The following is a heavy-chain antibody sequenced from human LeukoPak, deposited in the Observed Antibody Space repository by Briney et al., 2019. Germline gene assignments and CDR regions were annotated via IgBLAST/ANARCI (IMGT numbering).Heavy chain of an antibody. CDR1: GGSISSSDYY. J-gene: IGHJ4*02. CDR2: IYYNGNT. CDR3: ARVGALGGHDF. V-gene: IGHV4-39*07. Sequence: SETLSLTCTASGGSISSSDYYWAWIRQPPGKGLEWIGNIYYNGNTYYNSSLKSRVTISIDTSKKQFSLRLNAVTAADTAVYYCARVGALGGHDFWGQGSLVTVSS. D-gene: IGHD1-26*01.